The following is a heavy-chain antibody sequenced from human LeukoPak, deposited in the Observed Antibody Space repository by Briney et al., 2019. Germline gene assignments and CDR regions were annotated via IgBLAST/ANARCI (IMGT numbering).Heavy chain of an antibody. CDR2: IYYSGST. D-gene: IGHD6-13*01. J-gene: IGHJ4*02. Sequence: SETLSLTCTVSGGSISSYYWSWIRQPPGKGLEWIGYIYYSGSTNYNPSLKSRVTISVDASKNQFSLKLSSVTAADTAVYYCARGGRRQQLAPLRFDYWGQGALVTVSS. CDR1: GGSISSYY. V-gene: IGHV4-59*12. CDR3: ARGGRRQQLAPLRFDY.